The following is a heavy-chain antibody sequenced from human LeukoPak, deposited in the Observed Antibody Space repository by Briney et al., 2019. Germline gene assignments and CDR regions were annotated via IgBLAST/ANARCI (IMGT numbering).Heavy chain of an antibody. CDR3: AREVILNAGYCSDYCKLVQLFDP. CDR1: GYMFQAYG. V-gene: IGHV1-18*01. Sequence: VSVNVPHKASGYMFQAYGLMWVRQAPGQGLEWLGWINTFKCDTNYPQKFQDRVTVTIDTSTTTAYMELASLYSDDTAIYYCAREVILNAGYCSDYCKLVQLFDPWGQGTLVTVSS. CDR2: INTFKCDT. J-gene: IGHJ5*02. D-gene: IGHD2-15*01.